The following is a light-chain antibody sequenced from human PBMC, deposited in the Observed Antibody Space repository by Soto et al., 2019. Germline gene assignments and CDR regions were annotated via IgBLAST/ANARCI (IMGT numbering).Light chain of an antibody. Sequence: QTVGTQEPSLTVSPGGTVTVTCGSSTGAVTSGHWPYWFQQKPGQAPRTLIYDIDNKHSWTPARFSGSLLGGKAALTLSGAQPEDEAEYYCLLSYSGAWVFGGGTQLTVL. J-gene: IGLJ3*02. V-gene: IGLV7-46*01. CDR3: LLSYSGAWV. CDR2: DID. CDR1: TGAVTSGHW.